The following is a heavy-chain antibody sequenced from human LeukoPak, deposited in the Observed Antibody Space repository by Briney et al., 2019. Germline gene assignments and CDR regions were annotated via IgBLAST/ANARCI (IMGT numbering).Heavy chain of an antibody. Sequence: GGSLRLSRAASGFTFNNYEMNWVRQAPGKGLEWVSYISSSGSTIYYADSVKGRFTISRDNAKNSLYLQMNSLRAEDTAVYYCARHSFGDYEFWFDYWGQGTLVTVSS. V-gene: IGHV3-48*03. D-gene: IGHD4-17*01. CDR1: GFTFNNYE. CDR2: ISSSGSTI. J-gene: IGHJ4*02. CDR3: ARHSFGDYEFWFDY.